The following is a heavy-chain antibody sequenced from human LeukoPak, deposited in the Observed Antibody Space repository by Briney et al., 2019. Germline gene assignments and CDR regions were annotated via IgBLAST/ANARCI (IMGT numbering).Heavy chain of an antibody. J-gene: IGHJ4*02. CDR3: ARDLGSGSGDY. Sequence: GGSVRLSCAASGFTLSSNYMSWVRQAPGKGLEWVAVIYSDGSTYYAHPVKGRFTISRENSKITLYLQMNSLRAEDTAVYYCARDLGSGSGDYWGQGTLVTASS. CDR1: GFTLSSNY. CDR2: IYSDGST. D-gene: IGHD3-10*01. V-gene: IGHV3-53*01.